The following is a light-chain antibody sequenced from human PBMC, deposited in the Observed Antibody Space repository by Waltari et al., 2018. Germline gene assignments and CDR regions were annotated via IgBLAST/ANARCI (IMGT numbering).Light chain of an antibody. CDR1: ITDVGGYNH. CDR3: CSYAGSSTHVL. CDR2: DVS. V-gene: IGLV2-23*02. J-gene: IGLJ2*01. Sequence: QSALTQPASVSGSPGQSITIPCPGTITDVGGYNHVSRYPQYPHQAPKLRIYDVSKRPSGVSNRFSGSKSGNTASLTISGLQAEDEADYYCCSYAGSSTHVLFGGGTKLTVL.